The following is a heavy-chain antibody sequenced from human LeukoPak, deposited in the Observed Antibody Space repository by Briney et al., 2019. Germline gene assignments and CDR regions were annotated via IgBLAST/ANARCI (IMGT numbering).Heavy chain of an antibody. CDR1: GGSFSAYY. J-gene: IGHJ4*02. V-gene: IGHV4-34*01. CDR3: ARHSWGGYYYDY. D-gene: IGHD3-16*01. CDR2: INHSGNT. Sequence: SETLSLTCAVYGGSFSAYYWTWIRQPPGKGLEWIGEINHSGNTNYNPSLKSRVTMSVDTSKNQFSLKLSSVTAADTAVYYCARHSWGGYYYDYWGQGSLVTVSS.